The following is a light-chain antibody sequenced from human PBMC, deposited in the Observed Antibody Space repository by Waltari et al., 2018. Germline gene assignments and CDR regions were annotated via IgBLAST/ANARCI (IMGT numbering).Light chain of an antibody. CDR2: DTS. V-gene: IGKV3-11*01. CDR3: HQRSDWGT. J-gene: IGKJ4*01. Sequence: EIVLTQSPATLSLSPGERATLSCRPSQSISNYLAWYQQKRGQAPRLLLYDTSNRATAIPARFSGSGSGTEFTLTISSLEPEDFAVYYCHQRSDWGTFGGGTKVEI. CDR1: QSISNY.